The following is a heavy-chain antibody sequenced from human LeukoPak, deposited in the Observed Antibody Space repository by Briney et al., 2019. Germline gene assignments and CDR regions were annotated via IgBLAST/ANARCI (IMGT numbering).Heavy chain of an antibody. CDR3: AKVFSPDYGDYLLPRGPGDY. Sequence: RPGGSLRLSCAASGFTFSSYAMSWVRQAPGKGLEWVSAISGSGGSTYYADSVKGRFTISRDNSKNTLYLQMNSLRAEDTAVYYCAKVFSPDYGDYLLPRGPGDYWGQGTLVTVSS. D-gene: IGHD4-17*01. CDR1: GFTFSSYA. J-gene: IGHJ4*02. V-gene: IGHV3-23*01. CDR2: ISGSGGST.